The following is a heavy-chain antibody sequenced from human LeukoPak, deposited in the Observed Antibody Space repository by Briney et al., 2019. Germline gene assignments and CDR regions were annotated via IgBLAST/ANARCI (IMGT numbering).Heavy chain of an antibody. CDR2: IYYSGST. V-gene: IGHV4-39*07. D-gene: IGHD2-15*01. CDR3: ARSRAAHCSGGSCPRYYFDY. Sequence: SETLSLTCTVSGGSISSSSYYWGWIRQPPGKGLEWIGSIYYSGSTYYNPSLKSRVTISVDTSKNQFSLKLSSVTAADTAVYYCARSRAAHCSGGSCPRYYFDYWGQGTLVTVSS. J-gene: IGHJ4*02. CDR1: GGSISSSSYY.